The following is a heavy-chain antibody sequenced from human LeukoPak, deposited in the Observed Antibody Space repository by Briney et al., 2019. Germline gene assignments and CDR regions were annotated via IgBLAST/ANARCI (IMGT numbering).Heavy chain of an antibody. J-gene: IGHJ4*02. Sequence: SVKVSCKASGGTFSSYAISWVRQAPGQGLEWMGGIIPIFGTANYAQKFQGRVTITADESTSTAYMELSSLRSEDTAVYYCARSIGAAATYFDYWGQGTLVTVSS. CDR1: GGTFSSYA. CDR2: IIPIFGTA. V-gene: IGHV1-69*13. D-gene: IGHD6-13*01. CDR3: ARSIGAAATYFDY.